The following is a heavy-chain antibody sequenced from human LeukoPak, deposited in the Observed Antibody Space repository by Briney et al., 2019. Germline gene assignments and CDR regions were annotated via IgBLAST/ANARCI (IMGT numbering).Heavy chain of an antibody. CDR3: AGGDYNWNGFDP. Sequence: GGSLRLSCAASGFNFSIYSMNWVRQAPGGGREWVSYITRSSTTIYYADSVQGRVTISRDNAKNSLYLQMNSLRVEDPAIYYCAGGDYNWNGFDPWGQGTLVTVSS. V-gene: IGHV3-48*01. CDR2: ITRSSTTI. CDR1: GFNFSIYS. J-gene: IGHJ5*02. D-gene: IGHD1-20*01.